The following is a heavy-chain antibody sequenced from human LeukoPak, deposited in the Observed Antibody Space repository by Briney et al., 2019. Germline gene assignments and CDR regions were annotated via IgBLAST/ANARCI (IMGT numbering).Heavy chain of an antibody. Sequence: GESLKISCKGSGYSFTSYWISWVRQMPGKGLEWMGRIDPSDSYANYSPSFQGQVTISADKSISTAYLQWSSLKASDTAMYYCASPPMGYSYTGHWGQGTLVTVSS. V-gene: IGHV5-10-1*04. D-gene: IGHD5-18*01. CDR3: ASPPMGYSYTGH. J-gene: IGHJ4*02. CDR2: IDPSDSYA. CDR1: GYSFTSYW.